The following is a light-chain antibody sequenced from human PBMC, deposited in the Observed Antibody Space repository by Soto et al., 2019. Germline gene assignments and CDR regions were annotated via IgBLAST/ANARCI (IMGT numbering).Light chain of an antibody. CDR2: GAS. CDR1: QFVSSN. J-gene: IGKJ1*01. V-gene: IGKV3-20*01. CDR3: QQYGNSRGT. Sequence: EIVMTQSPVTLSVSPGERATLSCRASQFVSSNLAWYQQKPGQAPRLLIYGASTRATGIPDRFSGSGSGTDFTLTISGLEPEDSAVYYCQQYGNSRGTFGQGTKVDIK.